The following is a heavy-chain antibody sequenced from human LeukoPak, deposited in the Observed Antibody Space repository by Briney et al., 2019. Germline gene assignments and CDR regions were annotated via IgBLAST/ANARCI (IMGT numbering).Heavy chain of an antibody. CDR3: AKALIRSGWPYFDY. CDR1: GFTLSTSA. J-gene: IGHJ4*02. Sequence: GGSLRLSCEASGFTLSTSAMTWVRQAPGSGLEWISGISGSGNNTYYADSVKGRFTVSRDHSKNTVYLQMNSLRAEDTAVYYCAKALIRSGWPYFDYWGQGSLVTVSS. D-gene: IGHD6-19*01. CDR2: ISGSGNNT. V-gene: IGHV3-23*01.